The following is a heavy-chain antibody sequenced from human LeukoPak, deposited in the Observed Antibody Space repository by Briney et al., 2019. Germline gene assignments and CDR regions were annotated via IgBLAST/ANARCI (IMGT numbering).Heavy chain of an antibody. D-gene: IGHD2-8*01. CDR2: IYYSGST. J-gene: IGHJ4*02. Sequence: SETLSLTCSVSGGSISSTNYHWSWIRQHPGKGLEWIGYIYYSGSTYYNPSLKSRVTISVDTSKNQFSLKLRSVPAADTAVYYYGRGTSNFFDYWGQGTLVTVSS. CDR1: GGSISSTNYH. CDR3: GRGTSNFFDY. V-gene: IGHV4-31*03.